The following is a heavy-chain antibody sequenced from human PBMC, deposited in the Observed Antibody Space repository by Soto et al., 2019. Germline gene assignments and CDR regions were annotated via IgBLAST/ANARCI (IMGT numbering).Heavy chain of an antibody. CDR3: ARGVVTRRAAFDI. J-gene: IGHJ3*02. Sequence: GGSLRLSCAASGFTFSSYEMNWVRQAPGKGLEWVSYISSSGSTIYYAASVKGRFTISRDNAKNSLYLQMNSLRAEDTAVYYCARGVVTRRAAFDIWGQGTMVTVS. CDR2: ISSSGSTI. V-gene: IGHV3-48*03. D-gene: IGHD2-21*02. CDR1: GFTFSSYE.